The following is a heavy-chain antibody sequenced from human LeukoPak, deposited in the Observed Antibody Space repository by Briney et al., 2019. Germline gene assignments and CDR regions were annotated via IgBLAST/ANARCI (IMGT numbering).Heavy chain of an antibody. CDR1: GGSISSYY. Sequence: NSSETLSLTCTVSGGSISSYYWSWLRQPPGKGLQWLGYIYYSGSTNYNPSLKSRVTISVDTSKNQLSLKLSSVTAADTAVFYCARVRGYSYGSDAFDIWGQGTVVTVSS. V-gene: IGHV4-59*01. D-gene: IGHD5-18*01. CDR3: ARVRGYSYGSDAFDI. CDR2: IYYSGST. J-gene: IGHJ3*02.